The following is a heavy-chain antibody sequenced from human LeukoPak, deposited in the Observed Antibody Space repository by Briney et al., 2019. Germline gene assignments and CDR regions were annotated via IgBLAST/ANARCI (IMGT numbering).Heavy chain of an antibody. J-gene: IGHJ6*01. Sequence: PGGALRLSCAASRFTFSSYEMNWVRPAPGKGREWVSYIISSRSTINYADPVKGGFTIPRDNPNNYFYLQMKDLLAEYTAVYSCSELGISMIGGVWGKEGTV. CDR2: IISSRSTI. CDR1: RFTFSSYE. CDR3: SELGISMIGGV. V-gene: IGHV3-48*03. D-gene: IGHD3-10*02.